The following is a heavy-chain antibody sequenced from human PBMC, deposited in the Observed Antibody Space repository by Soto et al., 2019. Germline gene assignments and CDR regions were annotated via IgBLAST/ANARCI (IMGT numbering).Heavy chain of an antibody. D-gene: IGHD3-10*01. V-gene: IGHV4-59*08. Sequence: SETLSLTCTVSGGSISSYYWSWIRQPPGKGLEWIGYIYYSGSTNYNPSLKSRVTISVDTSKNQFSLKLSSVTAADTAVYYCAIRAFIRDLAYYYYCMDVWGKGTTVTVSS. CDR3: AIRAFIRDLAYYYYCMDV. CDR2: IYYSGST. J-gene: IGHJ6*03. CDR1: GGSISSYY.